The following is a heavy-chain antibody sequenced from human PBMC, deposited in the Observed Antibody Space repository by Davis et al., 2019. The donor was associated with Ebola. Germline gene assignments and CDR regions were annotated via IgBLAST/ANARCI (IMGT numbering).Heavy chain of an antibody. CDR1: GYTFTTYG. CDR3: ARDDINWFDP. V-gene: IGHV1-18*01. Sequence: AASVTVSCKASGYTFTTYGISWVRQAPGQGLEWMGWISAYNGNTNYAQKLQGRVTMTTDTSTSTAYMELRSLRSDDTAVYYCARDDINWFDPWGQGTLVTVSS. J-gene: IGHJ5*02. D-gene: IGHD3-9*01. CDR2: ISAYNGNT.